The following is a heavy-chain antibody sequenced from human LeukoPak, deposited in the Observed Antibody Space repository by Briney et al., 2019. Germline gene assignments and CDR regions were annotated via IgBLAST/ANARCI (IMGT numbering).Heavy chain of an antibody. CDR1: GGSFPNYA. V-gene: IGHV1-8*01. CDR3: ARVDTPYDFWSGYYGLNYYYYMDV. D-gene: IGHD3-3*01. Sequence: ASVKVSCKASGGSFPNYAISWVRQATGQGLEWMGWMNPNSGNTGYAQKFQGRVTITRNTSISTAYMELSSLRSEDTAVYYCARVDTPYDFWSGYYGLNYYYYMDVWGKGTTVTVSS. J-gene: IGHJ6*03. CDR2: MNPNSGNT.